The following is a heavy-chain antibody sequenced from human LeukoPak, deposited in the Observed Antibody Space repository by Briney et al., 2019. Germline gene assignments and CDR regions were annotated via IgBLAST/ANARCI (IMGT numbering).Heavy chain of an antibody. D-gene: IGHD5-18*01. Sequence: GRSLRLSCAASGFTFDDYAMHWVRQAPGKGLEWVSGISWNSDSIGYADSVKGRFTISRDNAKDSLYLQMNSLRAEDMALYYCASGILGYGYGFDYWGQGTLVTVSS. CDR3: ASGILGYGYGFDY. J-gene: IGHJ4*02. V-gene: IGHV3-9*03. CDR2: ISWNSDSI. CDR1: GFTFDDYA.